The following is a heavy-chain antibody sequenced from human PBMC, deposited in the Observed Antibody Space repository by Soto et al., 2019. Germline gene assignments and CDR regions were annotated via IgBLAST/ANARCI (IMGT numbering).Heavy chain of an antibody. V-gene: IGHV6-1*01. Sequence: RSLTCAISGDSVSSNTAAWNWIRSSPSRGLEWLGRTYYRSNWRHDYAVSVKSRITVNPDTSKNHFSLQLNSVTPDDTAVYYCARGVAGSGFDLWGQGTLVTV. D-gene: IGHD6-19*01. CDR2: TYYRSNWRH. CDR3: ARGVAGSGFDL. J-gene: IGHJ4*02. CDR1: GDSVSSNTAA.